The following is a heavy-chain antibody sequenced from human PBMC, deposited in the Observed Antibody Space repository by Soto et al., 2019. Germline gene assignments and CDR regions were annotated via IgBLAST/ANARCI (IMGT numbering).Heavy chain of an antibody. CDR2: IKGDGSNI. J-gene: IGHJ4*02. V-gene: IGHV3-74*03. D-gene: IGHD3-10*02. CDR3: ARDNSVPIMFQY. Sequence: GGSLRLSCAASGFTFSDYWMHWVRQAPGKGLVWVSQIKGDGSNIKYADSVKGRFTISRDNAKNTLYLQMNSLRAEDTAVYYCARDNSVPIMFQYWGQGNLVTVSS. CDR1: GFTFSDYW.